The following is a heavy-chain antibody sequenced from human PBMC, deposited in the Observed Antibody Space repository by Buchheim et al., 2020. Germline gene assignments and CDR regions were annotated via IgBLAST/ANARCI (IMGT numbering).Heavy chain of an antibody. Sequence: EVQLVESGGGLVQPGGSLRLSCAASGFSFSTSWMSWVRQAPGKGLEWVANIKQDGSEKYYVDSVKGRFTISRDSAKRSLYLQMNSLRAEDTAVYYCAREMVTMVRGVIVNWFDPWGQGT. D-gene: IGHD3-10*01. J-gene: IGHJ5*02. CDR2: IKQDGSEK. CDR1: GFSFSTSW. CDR3: AREMVTMVRGVIVNWFDP. V-gene: IGHV3-7*01.